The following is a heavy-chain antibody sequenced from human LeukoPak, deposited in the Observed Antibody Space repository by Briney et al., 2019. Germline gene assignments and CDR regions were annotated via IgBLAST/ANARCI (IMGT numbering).Heavy chain of an antibody. J-gene: IGHJ3*02. V-gene: IGHV4-59*01. CDR1: GGSISSYY. CDR3: AREMGGYQLNRGLSAFDI. D-gene: IGHD2-2*01. Sequence: SETLSLTCTVSGGSISSYYWSWIRQPPGKGLEWIGYIYYSGSTNYNPSLKSRVTISVDTSKNQFSLKLSSVTAADMAVYYCAREMGGYQLNRGLSAFDIWGQGTMVTVSS. CDR2: IYYSGST.